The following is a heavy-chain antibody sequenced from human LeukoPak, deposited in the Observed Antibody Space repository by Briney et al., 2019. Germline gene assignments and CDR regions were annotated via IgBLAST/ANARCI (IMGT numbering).Heavy chain of an antibody. CDR3: TRLVAGGFDS. D-gene: IGHD2-15*01. CDR2: ITPLLDST. J-gene: IGHJ4*02. CDR1: GGSITNYA. V-gene: IGHV1-69*06. Sequence: SVKVSCKFSGGSITNYAISWVRQAPGQGLDWMGRITPLLDSTNYAPKFQGRVTITADKSTNTAFMELSSLTSEDTAMYFCTRLVAGGFDSWGQGSLVTVSS.